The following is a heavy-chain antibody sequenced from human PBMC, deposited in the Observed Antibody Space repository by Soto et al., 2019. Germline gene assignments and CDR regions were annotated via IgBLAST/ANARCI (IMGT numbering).Heavy chain of an antibody. Sequence: QVQLVQSGAEVKKPGASVKVSCKASGYTFSTYGFSWVRQAPGQGLEWMGWIGADNGVTNYAQNFQGRVTMTTDTSTTTSYMELRSLTSDDTAVYFCARDWKGAEGFDPWGQGTLVTVSS. D-gene: IGHD1-1*01. CDR3: ARDWKGAEGFDP. J-gene: IGHJ5*02. CDR2: IGADNGVT. CDR1: GYTFSTYG. V-gene: IGHV1-18*01.